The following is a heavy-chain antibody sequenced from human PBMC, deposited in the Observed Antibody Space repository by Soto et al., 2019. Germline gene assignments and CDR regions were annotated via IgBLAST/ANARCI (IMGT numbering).Heavy chain of an antibody. V-gene: IGHV3-23*01. Sequence: VGSLRLSCAASGFSFIDYAINWVRQVPGRGLEYVAGIGGRGGNAFYADSMKGRFSISRDNSKNTVYLHMHNLRVDDSAMYYCAKARHSGDFAGSYDSWGQGTLVTVPS. J-gene: IGHJ5*02. CDR1: GFSFIDYA. CDR3: AKARHSGDFAGSYDS. CDR2: IGGRGGNA. D-gene: IGHD2-21*02.